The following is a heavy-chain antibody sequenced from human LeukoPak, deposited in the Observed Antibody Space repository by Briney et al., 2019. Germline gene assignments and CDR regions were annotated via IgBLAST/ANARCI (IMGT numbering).Heavy chain of an antibody. CDR2: IIPIFGTA. CDR1: GGTFSSYA. CDR3: ARVVSVVGAAYYFDY. J-gene: IGHJ4*02. V-gene: IGHV1-69*05. Sequence: GASVKVSCKASGGTFSSYAISWVRQAPGQGLEWMGGIIPIFGTANYAQKFQGGVTITTDESTSTAYMELSSLRSEDTAVYYCARVVSVVGAAYYFDYWGQGTLVTVSS. D-gene: IGHD1-26*01.